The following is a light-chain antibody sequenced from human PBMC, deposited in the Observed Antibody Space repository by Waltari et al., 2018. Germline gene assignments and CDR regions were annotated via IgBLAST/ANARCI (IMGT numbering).Light chain of an antibody. J-gene: IGKJ1*01. CDR1: QSVSSN. Sequence: EIVMTQSPGTLSVSPGEGATLSCRASQSVSSNLAWYQQKPGQAPRLLIYGASTRATGIPGRFSGSGSGTEFTLTMSSLQSEDFAVYYCQQYNNWPRTFGQGTKVEI. CDR3: QQYNNWPRT. CDR2: GAS. V-gene: IGKV3-15*01.